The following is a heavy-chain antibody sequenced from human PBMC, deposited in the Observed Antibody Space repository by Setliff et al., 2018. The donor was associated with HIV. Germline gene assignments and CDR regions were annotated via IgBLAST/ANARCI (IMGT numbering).Heavy chain of an antibody. CDR1: GASIGRRSDC. J-gene: IGHJ3*01. CDR3: ARWGEPAQKAFDL. CDR2: FYYSWNT. D-gene: IGHD3-16*01. Sequence: PSETLSLTCTVSGASIGRRSDCWGWIRQPPGKGLEWIGSFYYSWNTYCNPSLNSRVTISVDASKSQFSLKLTSVTATDTAVYYCARWGEPAQKAFDLWGQGTMVTVSS. V-gene: IGHV4-39*07.